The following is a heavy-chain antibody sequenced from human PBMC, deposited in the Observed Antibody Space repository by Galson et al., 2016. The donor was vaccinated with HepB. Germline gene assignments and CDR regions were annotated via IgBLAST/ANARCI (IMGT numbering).Heavy chain of an antibody. V-gene: IGHV4-59*11. J-gene: IGHJ6*02. CDR1: SDSINNHY. Sequence: SETLSLTCTVSSDSINNHYWSWMRQPPGKGLEWIGFIYYRGTTNYNPSLKSRVTISLDTSKNQFSLKLMSMTAADTAVYYCARVVVTTPLYAMDVWGQGTTVTVSS. D-gene: IGHD2-21*01. CDR2: IYYRGTT. CDR3: ARVVVTTPLYAMDV.